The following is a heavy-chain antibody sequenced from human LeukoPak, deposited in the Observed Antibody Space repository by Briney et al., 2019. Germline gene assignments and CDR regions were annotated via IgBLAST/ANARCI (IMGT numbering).Heavy chain of an antibody. V-gene: IGHV3-7*01. CDR2: IKQDGSEK. Sequence: SGGSLRLSXAASGFTFSSYWMSWVRQAPGKGLEWVANIKQDGSEKYYVDSVKGRFTISRDNAKNSLYLQMNSLRAEDTAVYYCVRVYGFLEWLIDYWGQGTLVTVSS. J-gene: IGHJ4*02. D-gene: IGHD3-3*01. CDR1: GFTFSSYW. CDR3: VRVYGFLEWLIDY.